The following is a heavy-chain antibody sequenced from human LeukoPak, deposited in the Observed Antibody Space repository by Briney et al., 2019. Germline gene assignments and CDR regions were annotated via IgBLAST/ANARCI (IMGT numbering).Heavy chain of an antibody. D-gene: IGHD4-17*01. CDR1: GYSINSGYY. CDR2: IYHSGST. V-gene: IGHV4-38-2*02. CDR3: AMTHMTTVTTTPKGFDP. J-gene: IGHJ5*02. Sequence: SETLSLTCTVSGYSINSGYYWGWIRQPPGEGLEWIGSIYHSGSTYYNPSLKSRVTISVDMSKNQFSLKLSSVTAADTAVYYCAMTHMTTVTTTPKGFDPWGQGTLVTVSS.